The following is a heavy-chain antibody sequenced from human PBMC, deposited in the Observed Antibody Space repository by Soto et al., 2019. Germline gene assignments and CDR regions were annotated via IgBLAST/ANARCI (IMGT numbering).Heavy chain of an antibody. Sequence: GGSLRLSCAAPGFTFSSSWMHWVCQAPEKGLEWVADIKCDGSEKYYVDSVKGRFTISRDNAKNSLYLQVNSLRAEDMTVYYCVRLMVKTLMFFDYWGQGTLVTVSS. J-gene: IGHJ4*02. D-gene: IGHD5-18*01. V-gene: IGHV3-7*03. CDR3: VRLMVKTLMFFDY. CDR1: GFTFSSSW. CDR2: IKCDGSEK.